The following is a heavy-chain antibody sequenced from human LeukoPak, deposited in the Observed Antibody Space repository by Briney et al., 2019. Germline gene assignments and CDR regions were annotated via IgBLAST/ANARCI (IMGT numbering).Heavy chain of an antibody. D-gene: IGHD3-16*02. CDR3: ARKVGGVILYYYYYYMDV. Sequence: PSETLSLTCTVSGGSISSSSYYWGWIRQPPGKGLEWIGSIYYSGSTYYNPSLKSRVTISVDTSKNQFSLKLSSVTAADTAVYYCARKVGGVILYYYYYYMDVWGKGTTVTVSS. J-gene: IGHJ6*03. CDR1: GGSISSSSYY. V-gene: IGHV4-39*07. CDR2: IYYSGST.